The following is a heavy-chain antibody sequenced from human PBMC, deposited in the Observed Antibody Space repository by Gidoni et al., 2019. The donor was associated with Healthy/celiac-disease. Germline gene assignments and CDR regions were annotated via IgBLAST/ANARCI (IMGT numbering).Heavy chain of an antibody. J-gene: IGHJ6*02. Sequence: QLQLQESGPGLVKPSETLSLTCTVSGGPISSSSYYWGWIRQPPGKGLEWIGSIYYSGSTYSNPSLKSRVTISVDTSKNQFSLKLSSVTAADTAVYYCARQGTMVGNYYYGMDVWGQGTTVTVSS. CDR3: ARQGTMVGNYYYGMDV. CDR1: GGPISSSSYY. CDR2: IYYSGST. V-gene: IGHV4-39*01. D-gene: IGHD3-10*01.